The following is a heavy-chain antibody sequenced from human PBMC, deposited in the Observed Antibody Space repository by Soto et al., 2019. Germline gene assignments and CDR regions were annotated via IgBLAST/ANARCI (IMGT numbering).Heavy chain of an antibody. D-gene: IGHD4-4*01. CDR2: IYPGDFDT. Sequence: PGESRKISCXGSGYSFTTYWIGWVRQMPGKGLEWMGIIYPGDFDTRYSPSFQGQVTISADRSISTAYLQWSSLKASDTAMYYCARVSMSTVSWGFDPWGQGTLVTVSS. CDR1: GYSFTTYW. V-gene: IGHV5-51*01. CDR3: ARVSMSTVSWGFDP. J-gene: IGHJ5*02.